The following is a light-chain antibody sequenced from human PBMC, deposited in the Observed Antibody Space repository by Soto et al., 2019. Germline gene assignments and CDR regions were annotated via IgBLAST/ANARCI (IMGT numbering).Light chain of an antibody. J-gene: IGKJ1*01. CDR2: GAS. CDR1: QSVSNDF. V-gene: IGKV3-20*01. CDR3: QQYGSSPPRT. Sequence: PGDSATLSCRASQSVSNDFLAWYQQKPGQAPRLLIYGASTRATDVPDRFSGSGSGADFTLSISRLEPEDFAVYYCQQYGSSPPRTFGQGTKVDIK.